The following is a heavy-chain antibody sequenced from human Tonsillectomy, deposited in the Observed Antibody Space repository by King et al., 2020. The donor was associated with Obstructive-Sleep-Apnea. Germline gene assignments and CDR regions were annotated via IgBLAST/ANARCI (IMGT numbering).Heavy chain of an antibody. Sequence: QVQLVQSGAEVKKPGASVKVSCKTSGYTFSNYYIHWVRQAPGQGLEWMGRINPSGGSTNYAQKFQGRVTLTRDTSTTTVYMALTSLTSDDTAGYYCARGTGYSYGDWGQGTRVTVSS. CDR1: GYTFSNYY. CDR2: INPSGGST. V-gene: IGHV1-46*01. J-gene: IGHJ4*02. CDR3: ARGTGYSYGD. D-gene: IGHD5-18*01.